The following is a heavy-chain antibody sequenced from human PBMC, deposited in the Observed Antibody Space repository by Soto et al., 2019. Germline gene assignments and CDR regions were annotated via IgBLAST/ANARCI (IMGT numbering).Heavy chain of an antibody. D-gene: IGHD2-15*01. CDR1: GYIFTAYS. J-gene: IGHJ1*01. CDR2: VNPSGGST. V-gene: IGHV1-46*01. Sequence: XSVKVSCKASGYIFTAYSMHWVRQAPGQGLEWMGVVNPSGGSTNYAQKFQGRITMTRDTSTSTVYMDLSSLTSEDTAVYYCAREENCSDGICYSEYFQRWGQGTLVTVSS. CDR3: AREENCSDGICYSEYFQR.